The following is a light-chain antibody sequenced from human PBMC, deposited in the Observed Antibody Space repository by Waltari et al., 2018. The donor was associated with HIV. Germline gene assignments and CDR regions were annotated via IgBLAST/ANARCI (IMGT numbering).Light chain of an antibody. CDR2: GAS. CDR3: QRYGTSLVT. J-gene: IGKJ2*01. V-gene: IGKV3-20*01. CDR1: QSVSNNY. Sequence: EIVLTQSPGTLSLSPGDRVTLSCRASQSVSNNYLAWYQQKPGQAPRLLIYGASNRATGIPDRFSDSGSGTDFTLSISRLEPEDFAVYYCQRYGTSLVTFGQGTKLESK.